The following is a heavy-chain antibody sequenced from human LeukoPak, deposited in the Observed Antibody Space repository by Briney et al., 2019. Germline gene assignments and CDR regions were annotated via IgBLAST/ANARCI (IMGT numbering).Heavy chain of an antibody. J-gene: IGHJ4*02. CDR3: ATSRRRYFDWLLTDY. CDR1: GYTLTELS. Sequence: GASVKVSCKVSGYTLTELSMHWVRQAPGKGLEWMRGFDPEDGETIYAQKFQGRVTMTEDTSTDTAYMELSSLRSEDTAVYYCATSRRRYFDWLLTDYWGQGTLVTVSS. CDR2: FDPEDGET. D-gene: IGHD3-9*01. V-gene: IGHV1-24*01.